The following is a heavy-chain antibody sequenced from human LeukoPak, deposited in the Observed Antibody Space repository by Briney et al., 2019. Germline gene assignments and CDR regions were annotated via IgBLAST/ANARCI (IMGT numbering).Heavy chain of an antibody. D-gene: IGHD3-9*01. CDR2: IYYSGKT. J-gene: IGHJ4*02. Sequence: SETLSLTCNVSGGSISSNDYYWGWIRQPPGKGLEWIGGIYYSGKTLNNPSLKTRVTISVDTSKNRFSLRLTSVTAADTAVYYCARHLRYFDWTTGHFPSETDSWGQGTLVTVSS. CDR3: ARHLRYFDWTTGHFPSETDS. V-gene: IGHV4-39*01. CDR1: GGSISSNDYY.